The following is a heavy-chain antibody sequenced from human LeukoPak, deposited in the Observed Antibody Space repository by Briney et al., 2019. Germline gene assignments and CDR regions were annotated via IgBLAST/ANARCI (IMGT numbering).Heavy chain of an antibody. Sequence: SGPTLVNPTQTLTLTCTFSGFSLSTREVGVGWIRQPPGKALEWLTLIYWDDDNLYNPSLKSRLTITKDTSKNQVVLTMTNMDPVDTAIYYCAHGVWQYQRGTYFDYWGQGTLVTVSS. J-gene: IGHJ4*02. CDR3: AHGVWQYQRGTYFDY. CDR2: IYWDDDN. V-gene: IGHV2-5*02. D-gene: IGHD2-2*01. CDR1: GFSLSTREVG.